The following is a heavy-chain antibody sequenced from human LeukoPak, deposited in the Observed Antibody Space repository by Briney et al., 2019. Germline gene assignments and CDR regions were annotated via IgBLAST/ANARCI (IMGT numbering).Heavy chain of an antibody. D-gene: IGHD3-22*01. Sequence: GGSLRLSCAASGFTFSYAWMSWVRQAPGKGLEWVSRIKSKTDGGTTNYAAPVKGRFTISRDDSRNTLYLQMNSLKTEDAAVYYCTTTLYYYDSSDDYWGQGTLVTVSS. J-gene: IGHJ4*02. V-gene: IGHV3-15*01. CDR1: GFTFSYAW. CDR2: IKSKTDGGTT. CDR3: TTTLYYYDSSDDY.